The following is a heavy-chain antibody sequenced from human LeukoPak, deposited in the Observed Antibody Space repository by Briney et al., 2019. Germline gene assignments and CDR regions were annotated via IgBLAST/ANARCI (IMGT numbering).Heavy chain of an antibody. CDR1: VSEFIFSNYG. CDR2: ISYDGSNK. D-gene: IGHD6-6*01. V-gene: IGHV3-30*03. CDR3: ARRSIATAFDY. J-gene: IGHJ4*02. Sequence: PGGSLRLSCAASVSEFIFSNYGMHWVRQAPGKGLEWVAVISYDGSNKYYADSVKGRFTISRDNSKNTLYLQMISLTAEDTAVYYCARRSIATAFDYWGQGTPVTVSS.